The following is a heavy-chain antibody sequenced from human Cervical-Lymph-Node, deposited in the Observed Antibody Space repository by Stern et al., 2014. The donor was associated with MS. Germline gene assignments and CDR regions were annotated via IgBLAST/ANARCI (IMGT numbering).Heavy chain of an antibody. CDR2: INPSGGRT. Sequence: VQLVESGAEVKKPGASVKVSCKASGYSFTSYYMHWVRQAPGQGLELMGIINPSGGRTNYAQKCQDRVTMTRDTSTSTVYMEMSSLRSEDTALYYCARDGMTAATYYFDFWGQGTVVTVSS. V-gene: IGHV1-46*01. CDR1: GYSFTSYY. J-gene: IGHJ4*02. D-gene: IGHD6-13*01. CDR3: ARDGMTAATYYFDF.